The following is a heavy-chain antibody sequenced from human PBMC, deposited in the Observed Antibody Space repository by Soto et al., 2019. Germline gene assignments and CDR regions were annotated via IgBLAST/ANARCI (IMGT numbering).Heavy chain of an antibody. CDR3: AKTAAYSSSWYKSSGWYSY. J-gene: IGHJ4*02. CDR2: ISGSGGST. V-gene: IGHV3-23*01. D-gene: IGHD6-13*01. Sequence: EVQLLESGGGLVQPGGSLRLSCAASGFTFSSYAMSWVRQAPGKGLEWVSAISGSGGSTYYADSVKGRFTISRDNSKNTLYMKMNSLRAEDTAVYYCAKTAAYSSSWYKSSGWYSYWGQGTLVTVSS. CDR1: GFTFSSYA.